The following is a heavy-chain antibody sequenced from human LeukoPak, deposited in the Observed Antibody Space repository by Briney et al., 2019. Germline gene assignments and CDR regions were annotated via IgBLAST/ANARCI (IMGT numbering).Heavy chain of an antibody. CDR2: ISYTGSA. CDR1: GVSIRNSNYF. V-gene: IGHV4-39*07. CDR3: ARDHGHANWFDP. D-gene: IGHD2-8*01. Sequence: SETLSLTCSVSGVSIRNSNYFWAWIRQPPGKGLEWIGVISYTGSAYYNPSLKSRVTISVDTSKNQFSLKLISVTAADTAVYYCARDHGHANWFDPWGQGTLVTVSS. J-gene: IGHJ5*02.